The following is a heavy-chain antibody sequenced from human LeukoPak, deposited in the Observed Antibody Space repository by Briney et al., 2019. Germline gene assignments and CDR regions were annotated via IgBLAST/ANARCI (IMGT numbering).Heavy chain of an antibody. Sequence: WETLSLTCTVSGGSFSSYYWSWIRQPPGKGLEWIGYIYYSESTNYNPPLNSRVTISVDTSKNQFSLKLSSVTAADTAVYYCARRGEMATIGNHYWGQGTLVTVSS. V-gene: IGHV4-59*01. D-gene: IGHD5-24*01. J-gene: IGHJ4*02. CDR1: GGSFSSYY. CDR3: ARRGEMATIGNHY. CDR2: IYYSEST.